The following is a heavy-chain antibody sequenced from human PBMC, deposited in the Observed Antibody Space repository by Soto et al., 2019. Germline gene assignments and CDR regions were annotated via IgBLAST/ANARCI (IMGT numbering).Heavy chain of an antibody. D-gene: IGHD3-10*01. CDR1: GYTFTSYD. V-gene: IGHV1-8*01. CDR3: VRLFYYGSGSWVE. J-gene: IGHJ4*02. CDR2: VNPKNGHT. Sequence: QVQLVQSGAEVKKPGASVKVSCKASGYTFTSYDINWVRQATGQGLEWMGWVNPKNGHTGYAQKFQGRVTMTRNTSISTAYMELDSLRSEDTAVYYCVRLFYYGSGSWVEWGQGTLVTVSS.